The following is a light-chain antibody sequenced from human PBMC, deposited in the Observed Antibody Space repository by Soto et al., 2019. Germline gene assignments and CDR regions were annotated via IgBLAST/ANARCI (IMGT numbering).Light chain of an antibody. V-gene: IGLV1-51*01. CDR3: GTWDSSLSAGV. CDR2: DNN. Sequence: QSVLTQPPSVSAAPGQKVTISCSGSSSNIGNNYVSWYQQLPGTAPKLLIYDNNKRPSGIPDRFSGSKSGTSATLGITGPQTGDDADYYCGTWDSSLSAGVFGGGTKLTVL. J-gene: IGLJ2*01. CDR1: SSNIGNNY.